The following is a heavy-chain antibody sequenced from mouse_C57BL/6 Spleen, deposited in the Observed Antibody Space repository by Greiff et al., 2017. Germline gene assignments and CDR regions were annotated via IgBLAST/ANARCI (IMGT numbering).Heavy chain of an antibody. V-gene: IGHV1-26*01. CDR1: GYTFTDYY. J-gene: IGHJ2*01. CDR2: INPNNGGT. CDR3: ARDGDWDVFDY. D-gene: IGHD4-1*01. Sequence: VQLQQSGPELVKPGASVKISCKASGYTFTDYYMNWVKQSHGKSLEWIGDINPNNGGTSYNQKFKGKATLTVDKSSSTAYMELRSLTSEDSAVYYCARDGDWDVFDYWGQGTTLTVSS.